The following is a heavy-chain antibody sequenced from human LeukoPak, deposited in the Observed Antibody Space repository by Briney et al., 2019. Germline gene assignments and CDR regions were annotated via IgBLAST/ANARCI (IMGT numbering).Heavy chain of an antibody. V-gene: IGHV3-33*01. Sequence: GRSLRLSCAAFGFSFSSDGMGSVRQAPGKGVEWVAVVWYDGSNKYYAPSMNGRFTISRDNSKNTPYLQTDSLSAEDTAVYYCASNYGASVSPFDYWGQGTLVTVSS. CDR3: ASNYGASVSPFDY. D-gene: IGHD4-17*01. CDR1: GFSFSSDG. CDR2: VWYDGSNK. J-gene: IGHJ4*02.